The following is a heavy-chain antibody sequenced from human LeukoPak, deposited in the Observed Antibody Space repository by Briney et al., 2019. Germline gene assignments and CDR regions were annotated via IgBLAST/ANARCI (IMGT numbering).Heavy chain of an antibody. D-gene: IGHD7-27*01. Sequence: KVSFKSSGYTFTYYFMHWVRQAPGQGLEWMGWSNPNSGATNSAQKFQGRVTMTRDTATSTAYMELTRLTSDDTAVYHCARGSNWGLDYWGQGTLVTVSS. V-gene: IGHV1-2*02. CDR1: GYTFTYYF. J-gene: IGHJ4*02. CDR3: ARGSNWGLDY. CDR2: SNPNSGAT.